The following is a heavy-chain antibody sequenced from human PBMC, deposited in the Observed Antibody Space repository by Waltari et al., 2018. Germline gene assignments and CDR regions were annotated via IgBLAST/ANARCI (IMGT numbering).Heavy chain of an antibody. J-gene: IGHJ4*02. Sequence: QVQLQESGSGLVKPSETLSLTCTVSCGSISSYYWSWIRQPPGKGLEWIGYIYYSGSTNYNPSLKSRVTISVDTSKNQFSLKLSSVTAADTAVYYCARGGVYGDYEAFDYWGQGTLVTVSS. CDR1: CGSISSYY. D-gene: IGHD4-17*01. CDR3: ARGGVYGDYEAFDY. V-gene: IGHV4-59*01. CDR2: IYYSGST.